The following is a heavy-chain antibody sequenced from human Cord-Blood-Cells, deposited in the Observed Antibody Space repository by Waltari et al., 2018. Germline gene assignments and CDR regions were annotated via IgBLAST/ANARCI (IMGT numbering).Heavy chain of an antibody. CDR2: IDWDDDK. J-gene: IGHJ4*02. CDR3: ARNYGGNSYFDY. V-gene: IGHV2-70*01. Sequence: QVTLRESGPALVKPTQTLTLTCTFSGFSLSTSGMCVSWIRQPPGKALEWLALIDWDDDKYYSTSLKTRLTISKDTSKNQVVLAMTNMDPVDTATYYCARNYGGNSYFDYWGQGTLVTVSS. D-gene: IGHD4-17*01. CDR1: GFSLSTSGMC.